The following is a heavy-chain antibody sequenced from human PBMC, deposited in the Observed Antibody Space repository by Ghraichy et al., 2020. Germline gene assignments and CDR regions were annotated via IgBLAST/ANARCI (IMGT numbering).Heavy chain of an antibody. CDR3: ATWVTEVSGSYYDY. CDR1: GYTLTELS. V-gene: IGHV1-24*01. CDR2: FDPEDGET. J-gene: IGHJ4*02. Sequence: ASVKVSCKVSGYTLTELSMHWVRQAPGKGLEWMGGFDPEDGETIYAQKFQGRVTMTEDTSTDTAYMELSSLRSEDTAVYYCATWVTEVSGSYYDYWGQGTLVTVSS. D-gene: IGHD1-26*01.